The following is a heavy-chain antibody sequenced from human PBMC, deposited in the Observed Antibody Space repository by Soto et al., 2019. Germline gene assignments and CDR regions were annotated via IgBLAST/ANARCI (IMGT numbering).Heavy chain of an antibody. D-gene: IGHD2-2*01. CDR3: AKMLEPAAMFAFDI. J-gene: IGHJ3*02. V-gene: IGHV3-53*01. CDR1: GFTVSTKY. CDR2: IYTGGDT. Sequence: PGGSLRLSCAVSGFTVSTKYMSWVHQAPGKGLEWVSIIYTGGDTYYADSVKGRFTISRDNSKSTLYLQMNSLRAEDTAVYYCAKMLEPAAMFAFDICGQGPMVTVSS.